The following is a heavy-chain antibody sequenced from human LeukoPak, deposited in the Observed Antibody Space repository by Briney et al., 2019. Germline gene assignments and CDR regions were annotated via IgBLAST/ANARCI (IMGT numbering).Heavy chain of an antibody. CDR1: GFTIMDYY. CDR2: ISSSETNI. Sequence: GGSLSPSCAASGFTIMDYYISWIRQAPGKGLEWISYISSSETNIYYADSVKGRLTLSRDNAKNSLYLQMNSLRVDDSAMYYCARGAIVCRARICYELWGKGPRVTVSS. D-gene: IGHD2-2*01. J-gene: IGHJ1*01. V-gene: IGHV3-11*04. CDR3: ARGAIVCRARICYEL.